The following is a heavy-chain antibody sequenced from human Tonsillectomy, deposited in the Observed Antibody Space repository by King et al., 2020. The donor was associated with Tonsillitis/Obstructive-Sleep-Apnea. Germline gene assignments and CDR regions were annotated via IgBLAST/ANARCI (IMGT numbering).Heavy chain of an antibody. Sequence: EVQLVESGAEVKKPGESLRISCKGSGYSFTSYWISWVRQMPGKGLEWMGRIDPSDSYSNYRPSFQGHVTISADKSISTAYLQWGSLKASDTAMYYCASAYYYYYMDVWGKGTTVTVSS. J-gene: IGHJ6*03. V-gene: IGHV5-10-1*01. CDR1: GYSFTSYW. CDR3: ASAYYYYYMDV. CDR2: IDPSDSYS.